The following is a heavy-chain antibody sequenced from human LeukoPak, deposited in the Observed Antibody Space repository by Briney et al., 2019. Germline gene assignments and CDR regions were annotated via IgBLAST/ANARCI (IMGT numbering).Heavy chain of an antibody. V-gene: IGHV4-39*01. CDR3: ARHDPVYYDFWSGYPLGGFDY. CDR1: GGSISSSSYY. CDR2: IHYSGST. Sequence: SETLSLTCTVSGGSISSSSYYWGWIRQPPGKGLEWIGSIHYSGSTYYNPSLKSRVTISVDTSKNQFSLKLSSVTAADTAVYYCARHDPVYYDFWSGYPLGGFDYWGQGTLVTVSS. J-gene: IGHJ4*02. D-gene: IGHD3-3*01.